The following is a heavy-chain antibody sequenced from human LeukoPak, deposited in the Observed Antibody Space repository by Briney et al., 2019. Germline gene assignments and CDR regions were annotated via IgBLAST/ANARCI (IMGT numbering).Heavy chain of an antibody. CDR3: ARTAYSDYSLGF. D-gene: IGHD5-12*01. J-gene: IGHJ4*02. CDR1: GFTFSNYW. CDR2: ISSDGSST. V-gene: IGHV3-74*01. Sequence: PGGSLRLSCAASGFTFSNYWMHWVRQAPGKGLVWVSRISSDGSSTSYADSVKGRFTISRDNAKNTLYLQMNSLRAEDTAVYYCARTAYSDYSLGFWGERPLVTVSS.